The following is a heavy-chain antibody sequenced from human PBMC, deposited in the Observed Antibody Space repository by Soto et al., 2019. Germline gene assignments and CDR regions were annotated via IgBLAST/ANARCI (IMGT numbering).Heavy chain of an antibody. D-gene: IGHD2-2*01. Sequence: VQLLESGGGLIQPGGSLRLSCTASGFTFSSYAMSWVRQAPGKGLEWVSIISGSAGRTYYDDSVKGRFTVSRDNSKNTQYLQMNGQEDEEAAVYYCATVTSARVFYFGLDVWGQGTTVTVSS. V-gene: IGHV3-23*01. CDR3: ATVTSARVFYFGLDV. CDR1: GFTFSSYA. J-gene: IGHJ6*02. CDR2: ISGSAGRT.